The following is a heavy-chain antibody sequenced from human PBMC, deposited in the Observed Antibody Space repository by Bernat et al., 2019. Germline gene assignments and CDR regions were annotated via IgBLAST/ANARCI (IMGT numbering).Heavy chain of an antibody. J-gene: IGHJ3*02. D-gene: IGHD2-15*01. Sequence: QLQLQESGPGLVKPSETLSLTCTVSGGSISSSSYYWGWIRQPPGKGLEWIGSIYYSGSTYYNPSLKSRVTISVDTSKNQFSLKLSSVTAADTAVYYCAIEYCSGGSCYSNDAFDIWGQGTMVTVSS. CDR2: IYYSGST. CDR1: GGSISSSSYY. CDR3: AIEYCSGGSCYSNDAFDI. V-gene: IGHV4-39*01.